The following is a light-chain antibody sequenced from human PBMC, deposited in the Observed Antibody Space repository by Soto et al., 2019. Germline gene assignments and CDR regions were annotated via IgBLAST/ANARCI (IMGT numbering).Light chain of an antibody. CDR2: AAS. V-gene: IGKV1-39*01. Sequence: MTQPPLSLSVTPGQPASISCKSSQSLLHSDGKTYLYWYQQKPGKAPKLLIYAASSLQSGVPSRFIGSGSGTDFTLTISSLQPEDFATYYCQQSYSTPPTFGGGTKVDIK. CDR1: QSLLHSDGKTY. J-gene: IGKJ4*01. CDR3: QQSYSTPPT.